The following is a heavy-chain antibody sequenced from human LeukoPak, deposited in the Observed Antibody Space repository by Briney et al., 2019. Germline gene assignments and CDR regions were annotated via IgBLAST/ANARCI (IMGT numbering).Heavy chain of an antibody. J-gene: IGHJ4*02. Sequence: ASVKVSCKASGYTFTSYYMHWVRQAPGQGLEWMGIINPSGGSTSYAQKFQGRVTMTRDMSTSTVYMELSSLRSEDTAVYYCARGSPVLRFLEWLSDWGQGTLVTVSS. CDR3: ARGSPVLRFLEWLSD. CDR1: GYTFTSYY. D-gene: IGHD3-3*01. V-gene: IGHV1-46*01. CDR2: INPSGGST.